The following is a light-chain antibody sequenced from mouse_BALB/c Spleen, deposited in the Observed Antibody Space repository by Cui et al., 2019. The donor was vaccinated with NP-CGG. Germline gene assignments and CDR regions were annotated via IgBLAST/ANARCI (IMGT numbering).Light chain of an antibody. V-gene: IGLV1*01. CDR3: ALWYSNHWV. Sequence: QAVVTQESALTTSSGETVTLTCRSSSGPVITSNYANWVQEKPDHLFTGLIGGTNNRAPGVPARFSGSLIGDKAALTITGAQTEDEAIYFCALWYSNHWVFGGGTKLTVL. CDR1: SGPVITSNY. J-gene: IGLJ1*01. CDR2: GTN.